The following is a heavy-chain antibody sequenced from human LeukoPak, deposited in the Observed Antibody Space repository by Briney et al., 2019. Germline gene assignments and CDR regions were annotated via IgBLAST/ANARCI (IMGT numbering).Heavy chain of an antibody. V-gene: IGHV4-34*01. CDR1: GGSFSGHY. D-gene: IGHD3-10*01. J-gene: IGHJ4*02. CDR2: INHSGST. CDR3: ARAGRILWFGERGSYYFDY. Sequence: SETLSLTCAVYGGSFSGHYWSWIRQPPGKGLEWIGEINHSGSTNYNPSLKSRVTISVDTSKNQFSLKLSSVTAADTAVYYCARAGRILWFGERGSYYFDYWGQGTLVTVSS.